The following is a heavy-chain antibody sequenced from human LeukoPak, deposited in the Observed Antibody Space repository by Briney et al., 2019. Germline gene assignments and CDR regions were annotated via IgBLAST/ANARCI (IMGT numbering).Heavy chain of an antibody. Sequence: PGGSLRLSCAASGFTFSSYSMSWVRQAPGKGLEWVSSISSSSSYIYYADSLKGRFTISRDNAKNSLYLQMNSLRAEDTAVYYCARVRWEYDSSGYQFDYWGQGTLVTVSS. V-gene: IGHV3-21*01. CDR1: GFTFSSYS. CDR2: ISSSSSYI. CDR3: ARVRWEYDSSGYQFDY. D-gene: IGHD3-22*01. J-gene: IGHJ4*02.